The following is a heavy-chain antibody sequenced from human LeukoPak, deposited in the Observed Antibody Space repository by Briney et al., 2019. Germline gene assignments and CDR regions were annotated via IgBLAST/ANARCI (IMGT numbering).Heavy chain of an antibody. Sequence: ASVKDSYNASGYTVTGYYMRGVRRSPGQGVGGRGWINPNRGGTNCAQKLQGRVTMTRDTSISTAYMDLSRLRSDDTAVYYCARDGGSGSYVSFDYWGQGTLVTVSS. CDR1: GYTVTGYY. CDR2: INPNRGGT. V-gene: IGHV1-2*02. J-gene: IGHJ4*02. CDR3: ARDGGSGSYVSFDY. D-gene: IGHD3-10*01.